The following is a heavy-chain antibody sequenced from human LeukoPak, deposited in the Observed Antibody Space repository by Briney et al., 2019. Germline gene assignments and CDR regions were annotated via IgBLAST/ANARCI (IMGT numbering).Heavy chain of an antibody. CDR1: GFTFSSYSMN. D-gene: IGHD6-19*01. J-gene: IGHJ5*02. Sequence: GSLRLSCAASGFTFSSYSMNWVRQPPGKGLEWIGSIYYSGSTYYNPSLKSRVTISVDTSKNQFSLKLSSVTAADTAVYYCARDLGIAVAKTISTWFDPWGQGTLVTVSS. V-gene: IGHV4-39*01. CDR3: ARDLGIAVAKTISTWFDP. CDR2: IYYSGST.